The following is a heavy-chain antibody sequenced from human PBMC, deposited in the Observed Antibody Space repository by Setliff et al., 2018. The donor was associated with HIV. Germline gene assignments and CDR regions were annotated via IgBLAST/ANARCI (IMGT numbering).Heavy chain of an antibody. CDR2: VDTDNGYR. CDR3: ARWCAAAGCYPAIYHFDS. J-gene: IGHJ4*02. Sequence: ASVKVSCKASGYTFSEYAIHWVRQAPGQRLEWMGRVDTDNGYRRYSPKLQGRVTITKDTSANTAYVELRGLRSEDTAVYYCARWCAAAGCYPAIYHFDSWGQGTLVPSPQ. V-gene: IGHV1-3*04. CDR1: GYTFSEYA. D-gene: IGHD2-2*01.